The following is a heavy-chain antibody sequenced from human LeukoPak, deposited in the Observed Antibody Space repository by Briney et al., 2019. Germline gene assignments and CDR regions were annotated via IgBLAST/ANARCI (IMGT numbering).Heavy chain of an antibody. CDR1: GYTLTELS. D-gene: IGHD6-13*01. J-gene: IGHJ6*02. V-gene: IGHV1-24*01. CDR3: AREREYSSSWYDYYYYGMDV. CDR2: FDPEDGET. Sequence: ASVKVSCKVSGYTLTELSMHWVRQAPGKGLEWMGGFDPEDGETIYAQKFQGRVTMTEDTSTDTAYMELSSLRSEDTAVYYCAREREYSSSWYDYYYYGMDVWGQGTTVTVSS.